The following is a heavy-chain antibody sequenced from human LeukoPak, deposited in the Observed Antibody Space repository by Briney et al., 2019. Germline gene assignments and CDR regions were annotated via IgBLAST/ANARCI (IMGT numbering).Heavy chain of an antibody. J-gene: IGHJ6*03. CDR3: ATVAVAGPDNRYYYYYYMDV. Sequence: ASVKVSCKVSGYTLTELSMHWVRQAPGKGLEWMGGFDPEDGETIYAQKFQGRVTMTEDTSTDTAYMELSGLRSEDTAVYYCATVAVAGPDNRYYYYYYMDVWGKGTTVTVSS. CDR2: FDPEDGET. D-gene: IGHD6-19*01. V-gene: IGHV1-24*01. CDR1: GYTLTELS.